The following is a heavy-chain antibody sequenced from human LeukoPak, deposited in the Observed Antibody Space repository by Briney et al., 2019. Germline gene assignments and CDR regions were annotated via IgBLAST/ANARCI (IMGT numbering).Heavy chain of an antibody. CDR3: TTGRYFDWLLCNY. Sequence: GGSLRLSCAASGFTFSNAWMSWVRQAPGKGLEWVGRIKTKADGGTTDYAAPVKGRFTISRDDSKNTLFLQMNSLRTGDTAVYYCTTGRYFDWLLCNYWGQGTLVTVSS. CDR1: GFTFSNAW. CDR2: IKTKADGGTT. J-gene: IGHJ4*02. V-gene: IGHV3-15*01. D-gene: IGHD3-9*01.